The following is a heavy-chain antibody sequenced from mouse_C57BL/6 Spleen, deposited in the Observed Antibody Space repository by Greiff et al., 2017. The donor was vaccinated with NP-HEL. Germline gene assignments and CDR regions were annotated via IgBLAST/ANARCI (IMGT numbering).Heavy chain of an antibody. J-gene: IGHJ3*01. CDR3: TSSQLRQFAY. V-gene: IGHV14-4*01. CDR2: IDPENGDT. D-gene: IGHD3-2*02. Sequence: VQLQQSGAELVRPGASVKLSCTASGFNIKDDYMHWVKQRPEQGLEWIGWIDPENGDTESASKFQGKATITADTSSNTAYLQLSSLTADDTDVYYCTSSQLRQFAYWGQGTLVTVSA. CDR1: GFNIKDDY.